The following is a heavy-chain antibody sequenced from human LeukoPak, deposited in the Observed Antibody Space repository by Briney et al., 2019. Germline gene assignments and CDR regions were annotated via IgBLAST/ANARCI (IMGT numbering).Heavy chain of an antibody. V-gene: IGHV4-61*08. CDR3: ARSLRYFDQTDAFDI. J-gene: IGHJ3*02. CDR2: IYYSGST. D-gene: IGHD3-9*01. Sequence: KTSETLSLTCAVSGGSISSGGYSWSWIRQPPGKGLEWIGYIYYSGSTNYNPSLKSRVTISVDTSKNQFSLKLSSVTAADTAVYYCARSLRYFDQTDAFDIWGQGTMVTVSS. CDR1: GGSISSGGYS.